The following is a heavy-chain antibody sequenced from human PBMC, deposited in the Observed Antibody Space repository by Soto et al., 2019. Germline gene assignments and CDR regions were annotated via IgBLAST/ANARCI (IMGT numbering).Heavy chain of an antibody. Sequence: ASVKVSCKGFGYSFMKYGINWVRQAPGQGLEWVGWISPYSGYTHSAQKFHGRLTLTTDAAASTAYMELRILRSADTALYYCAREASVLIPAAQPSRFDSWGQGTLVTVSS. D-gene: IGHD2-2*01. CDR3: AREASVLIPAAQPSRFDS. V-gene: IGHV1-18*01. J-gene: IGHJ4*02. CDR1: GYSFMKYG. CDR2: ISPYSGYT.